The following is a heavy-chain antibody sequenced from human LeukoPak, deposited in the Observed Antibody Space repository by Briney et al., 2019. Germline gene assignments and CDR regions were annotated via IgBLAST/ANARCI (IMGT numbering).Heavy chain of an antibody. CDR3: ARGPIAAAGTGWFDP. CDR2: INPNSGGT. Sequence: GASVKVSCKASGYTFTSYTIHWVRQAPGQGLEWMGWINPNSGGTNYAQKFQGRVTMTRDTSISTAYMELSRLRSDDTAVYYCARGPIAAAGTGWFDPWGQGTLVTVSS. D-gene: IGHD6-13*01. CDR1: GYTFTSYT. V-gene: IGHV1-2*02. J-gene: IGHJ5*02.